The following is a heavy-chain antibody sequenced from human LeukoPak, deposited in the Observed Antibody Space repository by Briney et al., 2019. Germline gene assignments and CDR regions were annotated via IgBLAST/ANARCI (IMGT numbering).Heavy chain of an antibody. D-gene: IGHD4-11*01. CDR2: VWHYGNT. CDR3: ATPVPHSSAFDI. Sequence: GSLRLSCAASGFTFGSYAMTWVRQPPGKGLEWIGYVWHYGNTNYNPSLKSRVTISVDTSKKQFFLKLSSVTAADTAVYYCATPVPHSSAFDIWGQGTLVTVSS. CDR1: GFTFGSYA. V-gene: IGHV4-59*08. J-gene: IGHJ3*02.